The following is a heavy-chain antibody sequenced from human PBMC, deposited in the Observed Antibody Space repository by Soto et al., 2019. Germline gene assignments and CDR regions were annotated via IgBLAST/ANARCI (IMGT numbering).Heavy chain of an antibody. CDR1: GFTVSSNY. Sequence: EVQLVESGGGLIQPGGSLRLSCAASGFTVSSNYMSWVRQAPGQGLEWVSGIYSGGSTYYADSVKGRFTISRDNSKNTLYLQMNSMRAEDTAVYYCARDSMGAFDPWGQGTLVTVSS. CDR2: IYSGGST. D-gene: IGHD3-10*01. J-gene: IGHJ5*02. V-gene: IGHV3-53*01. CDR3: ARDSMGAFDP.